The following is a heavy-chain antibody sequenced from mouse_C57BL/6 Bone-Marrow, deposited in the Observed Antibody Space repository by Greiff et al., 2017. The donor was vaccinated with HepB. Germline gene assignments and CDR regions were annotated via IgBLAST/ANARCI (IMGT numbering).Heavy chain of an antibody. V-gene: IGHV5-9-1*02. CDR3: TRDNYGSSPYWYFDV. CDR2: ISSGGDYI. J-gene: IGHJ1*03. Sequence: EVKVVESGEGLVKPGGSLKLSCAASGFTFSSYAMSWVRQTPEKRLEWVAYISSGGDYIYYADTVKGRFTISRDNARNTLYLQMSSLKSEDTAMYYCTRDNYGSSPYWYFDVWGTGTTVTVSS. D-gene: IGHD1-1*01. CDR1: GFTFSSYA.